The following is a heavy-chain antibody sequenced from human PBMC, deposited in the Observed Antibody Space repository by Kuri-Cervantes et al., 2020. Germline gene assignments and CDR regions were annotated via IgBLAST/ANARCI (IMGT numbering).Heavy chain of an antibody. V-gene: IGHV4-4*02. Sequence: GSLRLSCAVSGGSISSSNWWSWIRQPPGKGLEWIGEINHSGSTNYNPSLKSRVTISVDTSKNQFSLKLSSVTAADTAVYYCARRRITMIVVVITSGFDYWGQGTLVTVSS. CDR1: GGSISSSNW. J-gene: IGHJ4*02. CDR2: INHSGST. CDR3: ARRRITMIVVVITSGFDY. D-gene: IGHD3-22*01.